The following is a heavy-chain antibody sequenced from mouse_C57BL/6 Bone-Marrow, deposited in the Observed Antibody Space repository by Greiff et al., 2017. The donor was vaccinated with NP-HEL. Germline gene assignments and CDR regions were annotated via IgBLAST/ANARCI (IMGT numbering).Heavy chain of an antibody. D-gene: IGHD2-1*01. Sequence: EVKLVESGGGLVKPGGSLKLSCAASGFTFSSYAMSWVRQTPEKRLEWVATISDGGSYTYYPDSVKGRFTISRDNAKNTLYLQMSSLKSEDTAMYYCARLYGNSSFGYWGQGTTLTVSS. J-gene: IGHJ2*01. CDR3: ARLYGNSSFGY. V-gene: IGHV5-6*03. CDR1: GFTFSSYA. CDR2: ISDGGSYT.